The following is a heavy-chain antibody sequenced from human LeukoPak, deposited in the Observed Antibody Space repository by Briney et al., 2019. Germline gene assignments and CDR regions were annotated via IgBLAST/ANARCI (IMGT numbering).Heavy chain of an antibody. D-gene: IGHD4-4*01. CDR1: GFTFTNYW. V-gene: IGHV3-7*01. CDR2: INQDGGEQ. CDR3: ARDPGWTVLY. J-gene: IGHJ4*02. Sequence: GGSLRLSCAASGFTFTNYWMSWVRQAPGKGLEWVANINQDGGEQYYMESVKGRFTISRDNAKNSLYLQMNSLRAEDTAVYYCARDPGWTVLYWGQGTLVTVSS.